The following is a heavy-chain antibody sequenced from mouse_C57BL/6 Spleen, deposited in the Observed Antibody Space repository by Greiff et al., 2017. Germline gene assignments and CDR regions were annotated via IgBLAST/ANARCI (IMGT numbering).Heavy chain of an antibody. D-gene: IGHD1-1*01. J-gene: IGHJ1*03. Sequence: EVKLVESGAELVRPGSSVKMSCKTSGYTFTSYGINWVKQRPGQGLEWIGYIYIGNGYTEYNEKFKGKATLTSDTSSSTAYMQLSSLTSEDSAIYFCARGATVVAHGFDVWGTGATVTVSS. CDR1: GYTFTSYG. V-gene: IGHV1-58*01. CDR2: IYIGNGYT. CDR3: ARGATVVAHGFDV.